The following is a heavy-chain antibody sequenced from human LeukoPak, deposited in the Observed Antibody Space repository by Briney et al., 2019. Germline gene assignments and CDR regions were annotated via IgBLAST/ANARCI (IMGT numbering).Heavy chain of an antibody. CDR2: IWYDGSNK. D-gene: IGHD1-1*01. V-gene: IGHV3-33*08. CDR1: GFTFSNHG. J-gene: IGHJ5*02. Sequence: GGSLRLSCSASGFTFSNHGMHWVRQAPGKGLEWVALIWYDGSNKEYAESVKGRFTISRDNSKNTLYLQMNSLRDEDTAVYYCARDQGTSTTAPKRKGRFDPWGQGTLVTVSS. CDR3: ARDQGTSTTAPKRKGRFDP.